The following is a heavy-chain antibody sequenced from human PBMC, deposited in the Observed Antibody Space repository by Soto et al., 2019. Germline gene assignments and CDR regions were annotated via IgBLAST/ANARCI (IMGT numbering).Heavy chain of an antibody. J-gene: IGHJ4*02. Sequence: ASVKVSCKASGYKFTGYGIGWVRQAPGQGLEWMGWISAYNGNPSYAQKFQGRVTMTTDTSTSTAYMELRRLKADDTAVYFCARVFRLAVESSCFDYWGQGTLVTVSS. CDR2: ISAYNGNP. CDR3: ARVFRLAVESSCFDY. D-gene: IGHD6-19*01. CDR1: GYKFTGYG. V-gene: IGHV1-18*01.